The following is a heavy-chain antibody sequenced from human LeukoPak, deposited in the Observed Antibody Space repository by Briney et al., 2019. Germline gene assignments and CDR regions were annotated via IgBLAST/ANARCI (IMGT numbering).Heavy chain of an antibody. Sequence: PSQTLSLTCTVSGGSISSGSYHWSWIRQPAGKGLEWIGRIYSSGTTNYNPSRKSRVTISVDTSKNQFSLKLSSVTAADTAVYYCARESDIAATTYVDVWGKGTTVTVSS. D-gene: IGHD5-12*01. CDR1: GGSISSGSYH. J-gene: IGHJ6*03. CDR2: IYSSGTT. CDR3: ARESDIAATTYVDV. V-gene: IGHV4-61*02.